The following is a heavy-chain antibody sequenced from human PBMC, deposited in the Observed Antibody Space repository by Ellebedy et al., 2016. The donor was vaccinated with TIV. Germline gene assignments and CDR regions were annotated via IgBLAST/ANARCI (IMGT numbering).Heavy chain of an antibody. CDR3: ARDSPGWSAFDI. V-gene: IGHV3-48*02. CDR2: ISSVLTI. D-gene: IGHD3-9*01. CDR1: GFTFSSYN. Sequence: GGSLRLXXAASGFTFSSYNMNWFRQAPGKGLEWVSYISSVLTIYYADSVKGRFTISRDNAKNSLYLQLNSLRDEDTAVYYCARDSPGWSAFDIWGQGTMVTVSS. J-gene: IGHJ3*02.